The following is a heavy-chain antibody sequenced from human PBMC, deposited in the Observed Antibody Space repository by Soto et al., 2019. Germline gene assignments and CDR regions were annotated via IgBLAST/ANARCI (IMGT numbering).Heavy chain of an antibody. Sequence: GGSLRLSCAASGFTFSDYYMSWIRQAPGKGLEWVSYISSSGSTIYYADSVKGRFTISRDNAKNSLYLQMNSLRAEDTAVYYCARATRYSYDYYYYYGMDVWGQGTTVTVSS. CDR2: ISSSGSTI. CDR1: GFTFSDYY. J-gene: IGHJ6*02. D-gene: IGHD5-18*01. V-gene: IGHV3-11*01. CDR3: ARATRYSYDYYYYYGMDV.